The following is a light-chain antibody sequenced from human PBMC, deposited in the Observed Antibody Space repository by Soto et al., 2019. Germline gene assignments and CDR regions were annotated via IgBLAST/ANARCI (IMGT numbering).Light chain of an antibody. CDR3: QQYNSWLWT. CDR1: QSVRSS. CDR2: DAS. J-gene: IGKJ1*01. V-gene: IGKV3-15*01. Sequence: EIVMTQSPGTLSVSPGERATLFCRASQSVRSSLAWYQQKPGQAPRLFIYDASTRATGIPARFSGSGSGTEFTLIISSLQSEDSAVYYCQQYNSWLWTFGQGTKVDIK.